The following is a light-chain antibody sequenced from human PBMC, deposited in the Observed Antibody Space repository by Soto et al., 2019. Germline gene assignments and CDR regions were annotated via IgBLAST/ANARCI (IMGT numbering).Light chain of an antibody. CDR1: SSDVGGYNF. CDR2: EVT. J-gene: IGLJ1*01. CDR3: SSYGGSNNFV. Sequence: QSVLTQPPSASGSPGQSVTISCTGTSSDVGGYNFVSWYQHFPGKAPKLIIYEVTKRPSGVPDRFSGSKSGNTASLTVSGLQTDDEAGYYCSSYGGSNNFVFGTGTKVTVL. V-gene: IGLV2-8*01.